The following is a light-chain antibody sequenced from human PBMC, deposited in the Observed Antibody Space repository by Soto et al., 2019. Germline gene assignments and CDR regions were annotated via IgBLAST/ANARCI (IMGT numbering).Light chain of an antibody. CDR2: AAS. CDR3: QQLSSYPLT. Sequence: DIQLTQSPSFLSASVGDRVTITCRASQGISSYLAWYQQKPGKAPRLLIYAASTLQRGVPSRFSGSGSGTEFTLTISSLQTEDFATYYCQQLSSYPLTFGGGTKVEIK. V-gene: IGKV1-9*01. CDR1: QGISSY. J-gene: IGKJ4*01.